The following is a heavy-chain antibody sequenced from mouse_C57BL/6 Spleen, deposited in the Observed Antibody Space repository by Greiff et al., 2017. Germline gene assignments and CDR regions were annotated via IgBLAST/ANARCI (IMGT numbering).Heavy chain of an antibody. V-gene: IGHV1-64*01. CDR2: IHPNSGST. D-gene: IGHD2-4*01. CDR3: ARGDYDYDYFDY. J-gene: IGHJ2*01. CDR1: GYTFTSYW. Sequence: QVQLQQPGAELVKPGASVKLSCKASGYTFTSYWMHWVKQRPGQGLEWIGMIHPNSGSTNYNEKFKSKATLTVDKSSSTAYMQLSSLTSADSAVYYCARGDYDYDYFDYWGQGTTLTVSS.